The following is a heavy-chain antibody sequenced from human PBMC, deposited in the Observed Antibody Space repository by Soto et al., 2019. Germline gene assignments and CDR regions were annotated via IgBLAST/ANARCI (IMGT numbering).Heavy chain of an antibody. Sequence: SGPTLVNPTQTLTLTCTFSGFSLSTSGEGVGWIRQPPGKALEWLAIIYWNDDKLYRPSLQSRLTITKDTSKNQVVLTMTNMDPVDTATYYCAHSPWGAAPDYWGQGTPVTVSS. J-gene: IGHJ4*02. CDR3: AHSPWGAAPDY. CDR2: IYWNDDK. CDR1: GFSLSTSGEG. D-gene: IGHD3-16*01. V-gene: IGHV2-5*01.